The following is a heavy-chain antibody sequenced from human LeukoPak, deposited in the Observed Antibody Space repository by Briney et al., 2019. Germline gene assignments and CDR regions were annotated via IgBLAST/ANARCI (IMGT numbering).Heavy chain of an antibody. CDR1: GFTVSNVA. J-gene: IGHJ6*03. D-gene: IGHD6-13*01. Sequence: GGSLRLSCAASGFTVSNVAMSWARQAPGKGLEWVSAIMSNGVSTYYTDFVKGRFTISRDTSMNTVFLQMSSLRDDDTAVYYCARHSDGSRGGHSYFYYMDVWGKGTTVTVSS. CDR3: ARHSDGSRGGHSYFYYMDV. V-gene: IGHV3-23*01. CDR2: IMSNGVST.